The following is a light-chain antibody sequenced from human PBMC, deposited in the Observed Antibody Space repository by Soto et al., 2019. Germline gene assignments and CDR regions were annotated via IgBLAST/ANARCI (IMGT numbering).Light chain of an antibody. V-gene: IGLV3-1*01. J-gene: IGLJ2*01. Sequence: SYELTQPPSESVSPGQTASITCSGNKLGNKNVCWYQQKTGQSPVLFIYQDYLRPSGVPERFSGSNSGNTATLTISGTQAMDDADYYCQAWDTGTVIFGGGTKLTVL. CDR3: QAWDTGTVI. CDR1: KLGNKN. CDR2: QDY.